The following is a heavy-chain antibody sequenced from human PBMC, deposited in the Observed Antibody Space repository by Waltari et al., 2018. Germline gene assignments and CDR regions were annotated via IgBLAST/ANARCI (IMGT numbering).Heavy chain of an antibody. Sequence: QVQLVPSGAEVKKPGASVKVSCKASGYTFTSFAMHWVHQAPGQRVEWMGWINAGNGNTKYSQEFQGRVTITRDTSASTAYMELSSLRSEDMAVYYCARGMVRGANPKAFDIWGQGTMVTVSS. V-gene: IGHV1-3*03. CDR1: GYTFTSFA. CDR3: ARGMVRGANPKAFDI. D-gene: IGHD3-10*01. J-gene: IGHJ3*02. CDR2: INAGNGNT.